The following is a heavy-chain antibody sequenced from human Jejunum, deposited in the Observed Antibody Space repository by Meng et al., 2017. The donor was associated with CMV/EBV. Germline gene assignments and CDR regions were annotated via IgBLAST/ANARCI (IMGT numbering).Heavy chain of an antibody. V-gene: IGHV1-2*06. Sequence: QGQLVQSGEEGKRPGASVKVSCKASGYTFTGYYMQWVRQAPGQGPEWMGRINPNNGGANYAQQFQGRVTMTTDTSISTAYMELSRLRSDDTAVYYCARDLSGYYSFVDYWGQGTLVTVSS. D-gene: IGHD3-22*01. CDR3: ARDLSGYYSFVDY. CDR1: GYTFTGYY. J-gene: IGHJ4*02. CDR2: INPNNGGA.